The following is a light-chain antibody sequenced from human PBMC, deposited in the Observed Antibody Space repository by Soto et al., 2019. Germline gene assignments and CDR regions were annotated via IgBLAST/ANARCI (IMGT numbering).Light chain of an antibody. CDR2: DVS. CDR3: CSYAGSNNVV. J-gene: IGLJ2*01. V-gene: IGLV2-11*01. CDR1: RSDVGGYAY. Sequence: QSALTQPRSVSGSPGQSVTISCTGTRSDVGGYAYISWYQQHPGKVPKLIIYDVSKRPSGVPDRFSGSKSGNTASLTISGLQAEDEADYYCCSYAGSNNVVFGGGTKLTVL.